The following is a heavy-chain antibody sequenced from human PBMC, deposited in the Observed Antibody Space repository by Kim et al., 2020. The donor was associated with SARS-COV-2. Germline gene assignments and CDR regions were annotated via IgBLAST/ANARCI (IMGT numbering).Heavy chain of an antibody. D-gene: IGHD5-12*01. V-gene: IGHV4-39*01. CDR3: ARHGRRWLLLSPREFDY. CDR2: IYRSGST. J-gene: IGHJ4*02. Sequence: LEWIGSIYRSGSTYYNPALQTRDAMSVDTTQNQFSLRLRSVTAADTALYDCARHGRRWLLLSPREFDYWGQGTLFTFSS.